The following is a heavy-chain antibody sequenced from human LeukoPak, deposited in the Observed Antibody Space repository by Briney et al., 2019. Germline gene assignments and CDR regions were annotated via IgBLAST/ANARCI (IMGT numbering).Heavy chain of an antibody. CDR3: ARVRQFCSSTSCPNHPTY. V-gene: IGHV1-2*02. J-gene: IGHJ4*02. Sequence: ASVKVSCKASGYTFTGYYMHWVRQAPGQGLEWMGWINPNSGGTNYAQKFQGRVTMTRDTSISTAYMELSRLRSDDTAVYYCARVRQFCSSTSCPNHPTYWGQGTLVTVSS. D-gene: IGHD2-2*01. CDR1: GYTFTGYY. CDR2: INPNSGGT.